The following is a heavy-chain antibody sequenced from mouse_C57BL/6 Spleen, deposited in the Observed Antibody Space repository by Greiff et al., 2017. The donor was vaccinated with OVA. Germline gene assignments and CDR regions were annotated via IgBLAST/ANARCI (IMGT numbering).Heavy chain of an antibody. CDR2: IYPGSGST. CDR3: AKRNGYDEEAY. V-gene: IGHV1-55*01. Sequence: QVQLQQPGAELVKPGASVKMSCKASGYTFTSYWITWVKQRPGQGLEWIGDIYPGSGSTNYNEKFKSKTTLTVDTSSSTAYMQLSSLTSEDSAVYYCAKRNGYDEEAYWGQGTLVTVSA. CDR1: GYTFTSYW. D-gene: IGHD2-2*01. J-gene: IGHJ3*01.